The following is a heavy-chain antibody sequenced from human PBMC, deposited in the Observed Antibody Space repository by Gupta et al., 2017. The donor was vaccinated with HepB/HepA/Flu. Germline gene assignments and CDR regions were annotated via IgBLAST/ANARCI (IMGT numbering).Heavy chain of an antibody. CDR2: IKQDGSEK. Sequence: EVQLVESGGGLVQPGGSLRLHCAASGFSFSSYWMSWVRQAPGKGMKWVANIKQDGSEKYYVDSVKGRFTISRDNAKNSLYLQMNSLRAEDTAVYYCAREVSRSGWIDYWGQGTLVTGSS. V-gene: IGHV3-7*01. D-gene: IGHD6-19*01. J-gene: IGHJ4*02. CDR1: GFSFSSYW. CDR3: AREVSRSGWIDY.